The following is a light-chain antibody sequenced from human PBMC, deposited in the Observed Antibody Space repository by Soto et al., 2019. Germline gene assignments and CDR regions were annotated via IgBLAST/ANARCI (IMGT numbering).Light chain of an antibody. CDR1: SSNLEKNS. CDR3: ASWDDSLLGVV. CDR2: RNY. J-gene: IGLJ2*01. V-gene: IGLV1-44*01. Sequence: QSVLTQPPSTSGTPGQTVLISCSGGSSNLEKNSASWYQQLPGAAPKLLIYRNYQRPSGVPDRFSGSRSGTSASLAISGLQSDDEADYYCASWDDSLLGVVFGGGTKLTVL.